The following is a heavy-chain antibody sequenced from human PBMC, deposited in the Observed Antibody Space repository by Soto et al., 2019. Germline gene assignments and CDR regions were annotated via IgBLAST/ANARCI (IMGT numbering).Heavy chain of an antibody. Sequence: PGGSLRLSCSASGFTFGSYAFHWVRQAPGKGLEYVSAISSNGGSTYYANSVKGRFTISRDNSKNTLYLQMGSLRAEDMAVYYCARGIAVERYFDYWGQGTLVTVSS. V-gene: IGHV3-64*01. D-gene: IGHD6-19*01. J-gene: IGHJ4*02. CDR1: GFTFGSYA. CDR2: ISSNGGST. CDR3: ARGIAVERYFDY.